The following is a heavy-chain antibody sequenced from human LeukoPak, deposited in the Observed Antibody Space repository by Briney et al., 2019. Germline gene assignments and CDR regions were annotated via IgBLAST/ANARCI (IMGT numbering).Heavy chain of an antibody. CDR1: GYTFTSYG. V-gene: IGHV1-18*01. Sequence: GASVKVSCKASGYTFTSYGISWVRQAPGQGLEWMGWISAYNGNTNYAQKLQGRVTMTTDTSTSTAYMELRSLRSDDTAVYYCARGRGRITMVRGARHGFDYWGQGTLVTVSS. CDR3: ARGRGRITMVRGARHGFDY. CDR2: ISAYNGNT. J-gene: IGHJ4*02. D-gene: IGHD3-10*01.